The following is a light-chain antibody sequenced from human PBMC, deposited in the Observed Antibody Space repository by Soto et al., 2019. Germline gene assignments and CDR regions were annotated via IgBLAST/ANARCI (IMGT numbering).Light chain of an antibody. CDR1: RGISSY. CDR2: MAS. J-gene: IGKJ5*01. V-gene: IGKV1-5*03. Sequence: IQLTQPPSSPSSPAQDKATITAQASRGISSYLAWYQQKPGKAPNLLIYMASSLQTGVPSRFSGSGSGTEFTLTISSLQPDDFASYYCQQYKDYPITFGQGTRLEIK. CDR3: QQYKDYPIT.